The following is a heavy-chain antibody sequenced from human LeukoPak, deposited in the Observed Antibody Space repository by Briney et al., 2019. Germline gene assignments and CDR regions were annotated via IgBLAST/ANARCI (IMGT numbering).Heavy chain of an antibody. CDR2: IKQDGSEK. J-gene: IGHJ4*02. CDR3: ARDKVGGSMAGSNFDY. Sequence: GGSLRLSCAASGFTFSSYWMSWVRQAPGKGLEWVANIKQDGSEKYYVDSVKGRFTISRDNAKNSLFLQMNSLRGGDTAVYYCARDKVGGSMAGSNFDYWGQGTLVTVSS. V-gene: IGHV3-7*01. D-gene: IGHD6-19*01. CDR1: GFTFSSYW.